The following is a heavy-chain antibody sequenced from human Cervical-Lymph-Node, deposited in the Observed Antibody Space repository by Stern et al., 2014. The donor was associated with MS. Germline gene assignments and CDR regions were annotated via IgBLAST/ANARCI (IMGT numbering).Heavy chain of an antibody. V-gene: IGHV5-51*01. Sequence: VQVGQAGAEVEKPRGSLKNFCKGFGYSFTANWIAWGRQMAGKSLEWMGIIYPGDSDTRYSPSFQGQVTISADKSISTAYLQWSSLKASDTAMYYCARDYGDYAFDYWGQGTLVTVSS. CDR1: GYSFTANW. CDR3: ARDYGDYAFDY. CDR2: IYPGDSDT. J-gene: IGHJ4*02. D-gene: IGHD4-17*01.